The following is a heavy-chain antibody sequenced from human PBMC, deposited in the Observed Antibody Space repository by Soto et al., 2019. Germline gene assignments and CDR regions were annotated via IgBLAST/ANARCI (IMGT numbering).Heavy chain of an antibody. CDR1: GFTFNSYV. D-gene: IGHD4-17*01. Sequence: QVQLVESGGGVVQPGRSLRLSCAASGFTFNSYVMHWVRQAPGKGLEWVAVIWFDGSNKHYAEFLKGRFTISRDNSRSTLYLQMNSLRADDTAVYYCARDGGGDYPDYWGRGTQVTVSS. CDR2: IWFDGSNK. V-gene: IGHV3-33*01. CDR3: ARDGGGDYPDY. J-gene: IGHJ4*02.